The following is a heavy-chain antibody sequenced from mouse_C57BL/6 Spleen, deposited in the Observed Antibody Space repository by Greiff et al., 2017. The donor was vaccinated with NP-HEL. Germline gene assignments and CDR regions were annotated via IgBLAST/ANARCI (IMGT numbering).Heavy chain of an antibody. V-gene: IGHV14-2*01. J-gene: IGHJ4*01. D-gene: IGHD1-1*01. Sequence: VQLKESGAELVKPGASVKLSCTASGFNIKDYYMHWVKQRTEQGLEWIGRIDPEDGETKYAPKFQGKATITADTSSNTAYLQLSSLTSEDTAVYYCAFHYYGSSFYYAMDYWGQGTSVTVSS. CDR3: AFHYYGSSFYYAMDY. CDR2: IDPEDGET. CDR1: GFNIKDYY.